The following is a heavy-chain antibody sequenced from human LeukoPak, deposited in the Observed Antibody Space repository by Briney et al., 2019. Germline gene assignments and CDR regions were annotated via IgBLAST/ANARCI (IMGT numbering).Heavy chain of an antibody. CDR3: ARDLGSSGGYYYYYGMDV. CDR2: IIPILGIA. V-gene: IGHV1-69*04. CDR1: EGTFSSYA. D-gene: IGHD6-19*01. J-gene: IGHJ6*02. Sequence: VASVKVSCKASEGTFSSYAISWVRQAPGQGLEWMGRIIPILGIANYAQKFQGRVTITADKSTSTAYMELSSLRSEDTAVYYCARDLGSSGGYYYYYGMDVWGQGTTVTVSS.